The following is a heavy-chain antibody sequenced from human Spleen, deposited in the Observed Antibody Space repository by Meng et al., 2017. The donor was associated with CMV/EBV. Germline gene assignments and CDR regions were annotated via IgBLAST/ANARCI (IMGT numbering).Heavy chain of an antibody. V-gene: IGHV3-49*04. D-gene: IGHD2-21*01. CDR3: TRCQGEYCGSDSLFDY. CDR1: GFTFGDYA. Sequence: GGSLRLSCTPSGFTFGDYAINWVRQAPGKGLEWVGFIRNKAYGATIEYAASVSRTFTISRDDSKNIAYLQMNDLKTEDTAVYYCTRCQGEYCGSDSLFDYWGQGTLVTVSS. CDR2: IRNKAYGATI. J-gene: IGHJ4*02.